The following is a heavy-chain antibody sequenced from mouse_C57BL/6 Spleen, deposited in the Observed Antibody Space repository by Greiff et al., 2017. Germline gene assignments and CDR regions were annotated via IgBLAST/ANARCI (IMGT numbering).Heavy chain of an antibody. J-gene: IGHJ4*01. Sequence: VQRVESGPGLVQPSQSLSITCTVSGFSLTSYGVHWVRQSPGKGLEWLGVIWSGGSTDYNAAFISRLSISKDNSKSQVFFKMNSLQADDTAIYYCARRSGDYYGKDYYAMDYWGQGTSVTVSS. CDR2: IWSGGST. CDR1: GFSLTSYG. V-gene: IGHV2-2*01. CDR3: ARRSGDYYGKDYYAMDY. D-gene: IGHD2-1*01.